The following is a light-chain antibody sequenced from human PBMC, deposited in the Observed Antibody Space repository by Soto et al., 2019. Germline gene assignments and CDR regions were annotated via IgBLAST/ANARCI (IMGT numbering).Light chain of an antibody. CDR1: QNVDIY. Sequence: EVVLTQSPVTLALSPGERATLSCRASQNVDIYVAWYQQKPGQAPRLLIYDASTRATGIPARFSGSGSGTDFTLTISSLEPEDFAVYYCQQRKDWPPLTFGGGTKVEIK. CDR2: DAS. J-gene: IGKJ4*01. CDR3: QQRKDWPPLT. V-gene: IGKV3-11*01.